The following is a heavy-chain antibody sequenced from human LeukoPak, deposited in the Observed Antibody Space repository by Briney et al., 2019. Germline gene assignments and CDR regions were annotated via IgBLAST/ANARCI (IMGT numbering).Heavy chain of an antibody. Sequence: ASGTVSFKCSGGNFNTYLLSWVRHAPGQGLEWMGCIIPIFGSSNYARTFQGRLTIPADESTSTIYMELNGLTSEDTAIYYCGTSGSHGDYWGQGTLVIVSS. J-gene: IGHJ4*02. V-gene: IGHV1-69*01. CDR1: GGNFNTYL. CDR3: GTSGSHGDY. D-gene: IGHD3-10*01. CDR2: IIPIFGSS.